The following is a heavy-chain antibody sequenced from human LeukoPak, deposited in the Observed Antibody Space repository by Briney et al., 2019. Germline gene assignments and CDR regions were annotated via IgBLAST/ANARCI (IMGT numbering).Heavy chain of an antibody. CDR3: ARGTADNWFDP. Sequence: ASVKVSCKVSGYILSELSMHWLLQAPGTGLEWMGWISAYNGNTNYAQKLQGRVTMTTDTSTSTAYMELRSLRSDDTAVYYCARGTADNWFDPWGQGTLVTVSS. V-gene: IGHV1-18*01. CDR2: ISAYNGNT. D-gene: IGHD2-21*02. CDR1: GYILSELS. J-gene: IGHJ5*02.